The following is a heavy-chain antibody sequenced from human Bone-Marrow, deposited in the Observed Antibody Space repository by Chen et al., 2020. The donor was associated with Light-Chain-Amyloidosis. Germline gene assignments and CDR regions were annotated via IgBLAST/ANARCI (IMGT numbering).Heavy chain of an antibody. CDR2: IRYDGSNK. CDR3: AKEPSRHMVRGEPELDY. J-gene: IGHJ4*02. Sequence: GGGVVQPGGSLRLSCAASGFTFSSYGMHWVRQAPGKGLEWVAFIRYDGSNKYYADPVKGRFTISRDNSKNTLYLQMNSLRAEDTAVYYCAKEPSRHMVRGEPELDYWGQGTLVTVSS. CDR1: GFTFSSYG. V-gene: IGHV3-30*02. D-gene: IGHD3-10*01.